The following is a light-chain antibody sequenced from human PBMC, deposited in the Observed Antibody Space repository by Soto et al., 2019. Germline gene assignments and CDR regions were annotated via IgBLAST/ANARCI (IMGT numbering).Light chain of an antibody. CDR2: GNT. J-gene: IGLJ1*01. CDR1: SSNIGSNT. Sequence: QSVLTHPPSTSGTPGQRVTISCSGSSSNIGSNTVHWYQHLPGTAPKLLIYGNTIRPSGVPDRFSGSKSGTSASLAITGLQAEDEADYYCQSYDRSLRGYVFGTGTKVTVL. CDR3: QSYDRSLRGYV. V-gene: IGLV1-40*01.